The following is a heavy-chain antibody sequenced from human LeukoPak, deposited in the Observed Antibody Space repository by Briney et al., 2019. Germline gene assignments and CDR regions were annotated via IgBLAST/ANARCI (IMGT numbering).Heavy chain of an antibody. J-gene: IGHJ4*02. V-gene: IGHV3-48*03. CDR2: ISSSGTTI. D-gene: IGHD3-22*01. CDR1: GFTFSSYE. Sequence: PGGSLRLSCAASGFTFSSYEMNWVRQAPGKGLEWVSYISSSGTTIYYADSVKGRFTISRDNAKNSLYLQMNSLRAEDTAVYYCARHSPSHYYDSSGYSYWGQGTLVTVSS. CDR3: ARHSPSHYYDSSGYSY.